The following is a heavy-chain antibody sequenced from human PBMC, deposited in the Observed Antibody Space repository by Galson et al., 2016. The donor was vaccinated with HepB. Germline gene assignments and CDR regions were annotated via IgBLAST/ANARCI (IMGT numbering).Heavy chain of an antibody. D-gene: IGHD3-16*01. CDR2: IWSDGSNK. J-gene: IGHJ4*02. V-gene: IGHV3-33*01. Sequence: SLRLSCAASGFTFSSYGMHWVRQAPGKGLEWVAVIWSDGSNKYYADSVKGRFIISRDNSKNTLYLQMNSLRAEDTAVYHCARGLWGIPVGLDYWGQGTLVTVSS. CDR1: GFTFSSYG. CDR3: ARGLWGIPVGLDY.